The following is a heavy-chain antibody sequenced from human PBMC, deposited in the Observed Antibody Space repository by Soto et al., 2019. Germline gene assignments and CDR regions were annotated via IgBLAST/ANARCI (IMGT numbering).Heavy chain of an antibody. CDR3: ARDDLEMATTSFDY. D-gene: IGHD1-1*01. CDR2: ISYDGSNK. CDR1: GFTFSSYA. V-gene: IGHV3-30-3*01. J-gene: IGHJ4*02. Sequence: QVQLVESGGGVVQPGRSLRLSCAASGFTFSSYAMHWVRQAPGKGLEWVAVISYDGSNKYYADSVKGRFTISRDNSKNTLYLQMNSLRAEDTAVYYCARDDLEMATTSFDYWGQGTLVTVSS.